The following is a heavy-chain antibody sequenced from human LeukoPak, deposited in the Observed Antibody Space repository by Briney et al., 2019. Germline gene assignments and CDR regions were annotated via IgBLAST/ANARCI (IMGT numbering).Heavy chain of an antibody. CDR1: GVPMNSGSYY. J-gene: IGHJ4*02. CDR2: IFTSGST. Sequence: SQTLFLTCFVSGVPMNSGSYYWSWIRQPAGKGLEWIGRIFTSGSTNYKSSLKSRVTISADTSKNQFSLNLSSVTAADTALYYCARAAYSGYDWDFDYWGQGILVTVSS. V-gene: IGHV4-61*02. D-gene: IGHD5-12*01. CDR3: ARAAYSGYDWDFDY.